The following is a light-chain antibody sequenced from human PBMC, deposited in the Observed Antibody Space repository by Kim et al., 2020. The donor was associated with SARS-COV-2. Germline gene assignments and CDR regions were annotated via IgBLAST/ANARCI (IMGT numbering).Light chain of an antibody. CDR2: QDS. CDR3: QAWDSSLVV. Sequence: VSPGQTASITCSGDKLGDKYACWYQQKPGQSPVLVIYQDSKRPSGIPARFSGSNSGNTATLTISGTQAMDEADYYCQAWDSSLVVFGGGTQLTVL. V-gene: IGLV3-1*01. CDR1: KLGDKY. J-gene: IGLJ2*01.